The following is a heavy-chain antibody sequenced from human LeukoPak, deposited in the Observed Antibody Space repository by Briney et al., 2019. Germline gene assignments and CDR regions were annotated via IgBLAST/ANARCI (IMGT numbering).Heavy chain of an antibody. V-gene: IGHV3-72*01. J-gene: IGHJ4*02. CDR3: TRDRSGSYEGDFDY. CDR1: GFTFSDHY. Sequence: GGSLRLSCAASGFTFSDHYMDWVRQAPGKGLEWVGRIRDKGNSYTTEYAPSVKGRFTISRDDSKNSLYLQMNSLKTEDTAVYYCTRDRSGSYEGDFDYWGQGTLVTAPS. CDR2: IRDKGNSYTT. D-gene: IGHD1-26*01.